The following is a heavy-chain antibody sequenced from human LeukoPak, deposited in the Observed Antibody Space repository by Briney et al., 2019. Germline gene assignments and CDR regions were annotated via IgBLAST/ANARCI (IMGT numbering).Heavy chain of an antibody. J-gene: IGHJ4*02. V-gene: IGHV3-48*03. CDR3: ARDYGGSSPFDY. D-gene: IGHD4-23*01. Sequence: PGGSLRLSCAASGLTFSSYEMNWVRQAPGKGLEWVSYISSSGSDIYYADSVKGRFTISRDNAKNSLYLHMNSLRAEDTAVYYCARDYGGSSPFDYWGQGTLVTVSS. CDR1: GLTFSSYE. CDR2: ISSSGSDI.